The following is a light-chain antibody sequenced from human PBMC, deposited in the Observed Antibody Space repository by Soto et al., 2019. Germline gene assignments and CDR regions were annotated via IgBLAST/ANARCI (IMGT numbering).Light chain of an antibody. V-gene: IGLV2-14*01. CDR1: SSDVGGYNF. CDR2: DVT. J-gene: IGLJ1*01. CDR3: TSYTSSSSYV. Sequence: QSALTQPSSVSGPPGQSITSYCSGTSSDVGGYNFVSWFQQHPDKVPKLLIYDVTNRPSGISNRFSGSKSGNTASLTISGLQAEDEADYYCTSYTSSSSYVFGTGTKVTVL.